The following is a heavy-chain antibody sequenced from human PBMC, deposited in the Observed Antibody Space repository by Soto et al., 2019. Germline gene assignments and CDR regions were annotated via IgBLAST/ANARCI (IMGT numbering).Heavy chain of an antibody. D-gene: IGHD2-2*01. CDR1: GFTFSSYE. J-gene: IGHJ6*02. CDR2: ISSSGSTI. V-gene: IGHV3-48*03. Sequence: GGSLRLSCAASGFTFSSYEMNWVRQAPGKGLEWVSYISSSGSTIYYADSVKGRFTISRDNAKNSLYLQMNSLRAEDTAVYYCAREEYCSSTSCRYYGMDVWGQGTTVTVYS. CDR3: AREEYCSSTSCRYYGMDV.